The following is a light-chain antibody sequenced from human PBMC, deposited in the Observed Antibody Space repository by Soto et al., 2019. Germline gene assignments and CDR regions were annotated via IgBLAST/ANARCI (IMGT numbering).Light chain of an antibody. CDR3: QQYGSSPPT. V-gene: IGKV3-20*01. Sequence: ELVLTQSPGTLSLSPGDSAALSCKASQIGSGNYLSWYQQKSGQAPRLLIYGASSRATGIPDRFSGSGSGTDFTLTISRLEPEDFAVYYCQQYGSSPPTFGQGTRLEIK. J-gene: IGKJ5*01. CDR1: QIGSGNY. CDR2: GAS.